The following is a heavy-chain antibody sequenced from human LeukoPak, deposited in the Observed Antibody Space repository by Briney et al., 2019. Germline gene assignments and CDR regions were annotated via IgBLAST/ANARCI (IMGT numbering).Heavy chain of an antibody. J-gene: IGHJ4*02. CDR1: EFTFSSYA. CDR3: AKDTTYYYDSSGYRMFDY. V-gene: IGHV3-23*01. CDR2: ISGSGGST. D-gene: IGHD3-22*01. Sequence: PGGALRLSCAASEFTFSSYAMSWVRQAPGKGLEWVSAISGSGGSTYYADSVKGRFTISRDNSKNPLYLPMNSLRAEDTAVYYCAKDTTYYYDSSGYRMFDYWGQGTLVTVSS.